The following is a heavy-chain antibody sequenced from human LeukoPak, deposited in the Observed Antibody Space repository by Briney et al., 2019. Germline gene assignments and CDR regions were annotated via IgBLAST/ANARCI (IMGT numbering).Heavy chain of an antibody. CDR2: IWYDGSNK. V-gene: IGHV3-33*01. Sequence: GGSPRLSCAASGFTFSSYGMHWVRQAPGKGLEWVAVIWYDGSNKYYADSVKGRFTISRDNSKNTLYLQMNSLRAEDTAVYYCARSPSDIAAAGIGDCWGQGTLVTVSS. CDR1: GFTFSSYG. D-gene: IGHD6-13*01. J-gene: IGHJ4*02. CDR3: ARSPSDIAAAGIGDC.